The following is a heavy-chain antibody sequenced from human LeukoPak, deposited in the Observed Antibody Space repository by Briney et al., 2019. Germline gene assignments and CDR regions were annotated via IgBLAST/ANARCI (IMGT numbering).Heavy chain of an antibody. D-gene: IGHD6-19*01. CDR3: AREEQWLVSGTYFDY. V-gene: IGHV3-11*01. CDR1: GFTFSDYY. CDR2: ISSSGSTI. Sequence: GGSLRLSCAASGFTFSDYYMSRIRQAPGKGLEWVSYISSSGSTIYYADSVKGRFTISRDNAKNSLYLQMNSLRAVDTAVYYCAREEQWLVSGTYFDYWGQGTLVTVSS. J-gene: IGHJ4*02.